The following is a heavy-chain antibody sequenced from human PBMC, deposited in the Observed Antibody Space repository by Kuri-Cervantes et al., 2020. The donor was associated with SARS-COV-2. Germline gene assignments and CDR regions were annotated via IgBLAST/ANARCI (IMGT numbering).Heavy chain of an antibody. CDR3: ARDLWFGELLSVGGYYYYMDV. Sequence: ASVKVSCKASGYTFTGYYMHWVRQAPGQGLEWMGWINPNSGGTNYAQKFQGRVTMTRDTPISTAYMELSRLRSDDTAVYYCARDLWFGELLSVGGYYYYMDVWGKGTTVTVSS. CDR2: INPNSGGT. CDR1: GYTFTGYY. V-gene: IGHV1-2*02. J-gene: IGHJ6*03. D-gene: IGHD3-10*01.